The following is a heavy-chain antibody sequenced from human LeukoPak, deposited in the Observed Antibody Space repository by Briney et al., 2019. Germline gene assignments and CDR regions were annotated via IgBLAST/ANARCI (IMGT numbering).Heavy chain of an antibody. J-gene: IGHJ4*02. CDR1: GITLSNYG. D-gene: IGHD3-22*01. V-gene: IGHV3-23*01. Sequence: PTGGSLRLSCAVSGITLSNYGMSWVRQAPGKGLEWVAGISDSGGRTNYADSVKGRFTISRDNPKSTLYLQMNSLRAEDTAVYFCAKRGVVIRVILVGFHKEAYYFDSWGQGALVTVSS. CDR2: ISDSGGRT. CDR3: AKRGVVIRVILVGFHKEAYYFDS.